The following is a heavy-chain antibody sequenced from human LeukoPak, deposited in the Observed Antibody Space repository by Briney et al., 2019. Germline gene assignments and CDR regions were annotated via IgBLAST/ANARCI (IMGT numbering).Heavy chain of an antibody. CDR1: GYTFSANY. CDR2: INPGSGGT. V-gene: IGHV1-2*02. J-gene: IGHJ5*02. Sequence: GASVKVSCVASGYTFSANYIYWVRQAPGQGLEWMGWINPGSGGTNYAQKFQGRVTMTRDTSISTAYMELGRLRSDDTAVYYCARDWTVSLHPWSQGTLVTVSS. CDR3: ARDWTVSLHP. D-gene: IGHD3/OR15-3a*01.